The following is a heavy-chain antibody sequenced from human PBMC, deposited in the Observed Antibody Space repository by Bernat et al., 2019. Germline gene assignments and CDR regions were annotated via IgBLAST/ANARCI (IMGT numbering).Heavy chain of an antibody. CDR2: IYYSGST. J-gene: IGHJ6*03. CDR3: ARYAYPRVPWGYYYYMDV. CDR1: GGSISSYY. D-gene: IGHD3-16*01. Sequence: QVQLQESGPGLVKPSETLSLTCTVSGGSISSYYWSWIRQPPGKGLEWIGYIYYSGSTNYNPSLKSRVTISVDTSKNQFSLKLSSVTAADTAVYYCARYAYPRVPWGYYYYMDVWGKGTTVTVSS. V-gene: IGHV4-59*01.